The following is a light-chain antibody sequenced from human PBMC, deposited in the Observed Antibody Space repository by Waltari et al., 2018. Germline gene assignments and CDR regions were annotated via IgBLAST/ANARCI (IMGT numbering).Light chain of an antibody. V-gene: IGLV3-25*03. CDR3: QSADSRGSYHWV. CDR1: VLPNQH. J-gene: IGLJ3*02. CDR2: KDT. Sequence: SYELTQPPSVSVSPGQTATIPCTGDVLPNQHAYRYKQQPGQAPVLVMKKDTERPSGIPERFSGSSSGATVALTISGVQAEDEADYYCQSADSRGSYHWVCGGGTKLTVL.